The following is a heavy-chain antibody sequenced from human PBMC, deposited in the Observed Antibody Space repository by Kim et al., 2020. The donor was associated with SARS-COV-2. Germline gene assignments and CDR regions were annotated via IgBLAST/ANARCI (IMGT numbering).Heavy chain of an antibody. CDR1: GFTFSSYW. D-gene: IGHD5-18*01. CDR2: IKQDGSEK. CDR3: ARVSIQLWLRLYYYYGMDV. V-gene: IGHV3-7*01. Sequence: GGSLRLSCAASGFTFSSYWMSWVRQAPGKGLEWVANIKQDGSEKYYVDSVKGRFTISRDNAKNSLYLQMNSLRAEDTAVYYCARVSIQLWLRLYYYYGMDVWGQGTTVTVSS. J-gene: IGHJ6*02.